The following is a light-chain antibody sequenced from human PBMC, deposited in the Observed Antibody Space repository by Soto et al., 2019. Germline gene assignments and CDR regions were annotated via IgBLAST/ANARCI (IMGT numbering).Light chain of an antibody. Sequence: QSVLTQPPSVSGAPGQKVTISCTGSSSNIGAGYDVNWYHQLPGTAPKLLIHGNNNRPSGVPDRFSGSKSGTSASLAITGLQAEDAADYFCQSYDSSLSGYVFGTGTKVTVL. CDR3: QSYDSSLSGYV. CDR2: GNN. CDR1: SSNIGAGYD. V-gene: IGLV1-40*01. J-gene: IGLJ1*01.